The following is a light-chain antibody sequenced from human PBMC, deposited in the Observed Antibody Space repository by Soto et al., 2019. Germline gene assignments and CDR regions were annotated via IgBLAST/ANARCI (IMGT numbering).Light chain of an antibody. CDR1: QSINSN. J-gene: IGKJ4*01. Sequence: EIVMTQSPATLSVSPGERATLSCRASQSINSNLAWYQQRPGQAPRLLMFGASTRATGIPARFSGSGSGTEFTLTISSLQSEDFATYYCQQYDNLPLTFGGGTKVEIK. CDR2: GAS. CDR3: QQYDNLPLT. V-gene: IGKV3-15*01.